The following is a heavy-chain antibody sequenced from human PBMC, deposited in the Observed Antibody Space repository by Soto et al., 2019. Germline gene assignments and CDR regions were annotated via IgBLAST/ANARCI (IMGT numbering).Heavy chain of an antibody. CDR3: ARTRHCSSTSCYIDGILGYYYYGMDV. Sequence: ASVKVSCKASGYTFTSYGISWVRQAPGQGLEWMGWISAYNGNTNYAQKLQGRVTITTDTSTSTAYMELRSLRSDDTAVYYCARTRHCSSTSCYIDGILGYYYYGMDVWGQGTTVTVSS. D-gene: IGHD2-2*02. CDR2: ISAYNGNT. J-gene: IGHJ6*02. V-gene: IGHV1-18*04. CDR1: GYTFTSYG.